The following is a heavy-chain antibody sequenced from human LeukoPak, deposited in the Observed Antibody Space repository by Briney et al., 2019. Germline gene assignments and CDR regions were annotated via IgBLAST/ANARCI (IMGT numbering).Heavy chain of an antibody. CDR2: ISSGGST. J-gene: IGHJ5*02. CDR3: ARGDWFDP. V-gene: IGHV4-59*01. CDR1: GASITRYF. Sequence: SETLSLTCTVSGASITRYFWNWIRQPPGKELEWIGYISSGGSTNYNPSLKSRVTISIDTSKNQFSLKLTSATAADTAVYYCARGDWFDPWGQGTLVTVSS.